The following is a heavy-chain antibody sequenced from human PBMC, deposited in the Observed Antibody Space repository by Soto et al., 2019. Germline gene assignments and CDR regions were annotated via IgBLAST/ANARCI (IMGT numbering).Heavy chain of an antibody. Sequence: HVQLVQSGAEVKKPGSSVKVSCKASGGTFSSYTISWVRQAPGQGLEWMGRIIPILGISNYAQKFQGRVTITADKSTSTAYMELSSLRSEDTAVYYCVYWNDGGWLVDYWGQGTLVTVSS. D-gene: IGHD1-1*01. V-gene: IGHV1-69*02. J-gene: IGHJ4*02. CDR1: GGTFSSYT. CDR3: VYWNDGGWLVDY. CDR2: IIPILGIS.